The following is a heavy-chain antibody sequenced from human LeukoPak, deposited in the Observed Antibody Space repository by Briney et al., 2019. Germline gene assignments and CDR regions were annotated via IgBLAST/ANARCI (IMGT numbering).Heavy chain of an antibody. CDR2: IIPIFGTA. CDR1: GGTFSSYA. J-gene: IGHJ6*02. D-gene: IGHD2-21*02. V-gene: IGHV1-69*13. CDR3: ARDDDRYCGGDCPNYYYYGMDV. Sequence: SVKVSCTASGGTFSSYAISWVRQAPGQGLEWMGGIIPIFGTANYAQKFQGRVTITADESTSTAYMELSSLRSEDTAVYYCARDDDRYCGGDCPNYYYYGMDVWGQGTTVTVSS.